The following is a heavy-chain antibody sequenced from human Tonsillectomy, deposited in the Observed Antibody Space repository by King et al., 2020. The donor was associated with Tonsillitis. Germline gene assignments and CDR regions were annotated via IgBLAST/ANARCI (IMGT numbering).Heavy chain of an antibody. CDR1: GFTFSDYY. CDR2: ISSSGSTI. CDR3: ARDVYDFWSGSSYGMDV. Sequence: VQLVESGGGLVNPGGSLRLSCAASGFTFSDYYMRWIRQAPGKGLEWVSYISSSGSTIYYADSVKGRFTISRDNAKNSLYLQMNSLRAEGTAVYYCARDVYDFWSGSSYGMDVWVQGTTVTVSS. V-gene: IGHV3-11*01. D-gene: IGHD3-3*01. J-gene: IGHJ6*02.